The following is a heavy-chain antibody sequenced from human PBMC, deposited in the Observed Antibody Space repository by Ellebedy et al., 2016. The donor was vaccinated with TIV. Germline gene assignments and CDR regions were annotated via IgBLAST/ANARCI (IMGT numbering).Heavy chain of an antibody. J-gene: IGHJ6*02. Sequence: GGSLRLSXAASGFTFSSYAMSWVRQAPGKGLEWVSAISGSGGSTYYADSVKGRFTISRDNSKNTLYLQMNSLRAEDTAVYYCAKDQYMVVTLRYYGMDVWGQGTTVTVSS. CDR1: GFTFSSYA. CDR3: AKDQYMVVTLRYYGMDV. CDR2: ISGSGGST. D-gene: IGHD2-21*02. V-gene: IGHV3-23*01.